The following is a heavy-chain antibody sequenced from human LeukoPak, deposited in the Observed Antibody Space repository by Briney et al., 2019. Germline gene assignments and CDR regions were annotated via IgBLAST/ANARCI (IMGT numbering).Heavy chain of an antibody. CDR1: GFSFTTHA. D-gene: IGHD6-13*01. CDR3: AREAGYSSSWYGDAFDI. Sequence: GGSLRLSCVASGFSFTTHAMGWVRQAPGKGLEWVSHISGSGGSTKYSGSVKGRFTISRDNAKNSLYLQMNSLRAEDTAVYYCAREAGYSSSWYGDAFDIWGQGTMVTVSS. CDR2: ISGSGGST. V-gene: IGHV3-23*01. J-gene: IGHJ3*02.